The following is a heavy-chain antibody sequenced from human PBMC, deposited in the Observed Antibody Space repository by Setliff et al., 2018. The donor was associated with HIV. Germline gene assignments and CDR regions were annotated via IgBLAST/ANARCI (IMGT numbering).Heavy chain of an antibody. V-gene: IGHV3-30*02. CDR1: GFTFSSYG. J-gene: IGHJ6*02. CDR2: IWNDGRNK. D-gene: IGHD3-3*01. CDR3: AKDTGDNDFWSGYRNYYGMDV. Sequence: GGSLRLSCAASGFTFSSYGMHWVRQAPGKGLEWVAVIWNDGRNKYYADSVKGRFTISRDNSKNTLYLEMNSLRAEDTAVYYCAKDTGDNDFWSGYRNYYGMDVWGQGTTVTAP.